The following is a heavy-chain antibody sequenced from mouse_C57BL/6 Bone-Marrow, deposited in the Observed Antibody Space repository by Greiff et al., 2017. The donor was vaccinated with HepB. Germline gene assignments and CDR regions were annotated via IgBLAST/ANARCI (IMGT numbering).Heavy chain of an antibody. CDR3: TEVNDY. CDR1: GYTFTDYE. Sequence: QVHVKQSGAELVRPGASVTLSCKASGYTFTDYEMHWVKQTPVHGLEWIGAIAPETGGTAYNQKFKGKAILTADKSSSTAYMELRSLTSEDSAVYYCTEVNDYWGQGTTLTVSS. J-gene: IGHJ2*01. D-gene: IGHD2-2*01. V-gene: IGHV1-15*01. CDR2: IAPETGGT.